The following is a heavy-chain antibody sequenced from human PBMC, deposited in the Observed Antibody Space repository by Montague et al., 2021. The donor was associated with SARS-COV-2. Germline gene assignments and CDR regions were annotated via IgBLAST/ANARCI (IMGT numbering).Heavy chain of an antibody. CDR1: GGSIGNYY. Sequence: SETLSLTCTVSGGSIGNYYWTWIRQPAGKGLEWIGRLYTSGSTTYNPSLKSRVTMSVDTSKNQFSLNVTSVTAADTAIYYCARESGYSSGWRYYYVMDVWGQGTTVTVS. J-gene: IGHJ6*02. V-gene: IGHV4-4*07. CDR2: LYTSGST. CDR3: ARESGYSSGWRYYYVMDV. D-gene: IGHD6-19*01.